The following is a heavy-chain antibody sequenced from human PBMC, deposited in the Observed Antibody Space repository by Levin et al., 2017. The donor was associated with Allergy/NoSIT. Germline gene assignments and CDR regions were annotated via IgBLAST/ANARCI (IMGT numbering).Heavy chain of an antibody. CDR3: ARPEYSSSWSRAFDI. J-gene: IGHJ3*02. V-gene: IGHV1-69*13. D-gene: IGHD6-13*01. CDR2: IIPIFGTA. CDR1: GGTFSSYA. Sequence: SVKVSCKASGGTFSSYAISWVRQAPGQGLEWMGGIIPIFGTANYAQKFQGRVTITADESTSTAYMELSSLRSEDTAVYYCARPEYSSSWSRAFDIWGQGTMVTVSS.